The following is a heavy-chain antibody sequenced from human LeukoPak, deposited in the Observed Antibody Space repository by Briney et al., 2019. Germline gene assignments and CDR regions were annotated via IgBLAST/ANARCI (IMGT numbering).Heavy chain of an antibody. D-gene: IGHD3-22*01. CDR1: GGSISSSSFH. CDR2: IYYSGST. CDR3: ARVMMYYYDTSGYYYGGPFDY. J-gene: IGHJ4*02. Sequence: SETLSLTCTVSGGSISSSSFHWGWIRQPPGKGLEWIGSIYYSGSTYYNPSLKSRVTISVDTPKNQFSLKLSSVTAADTAVYYCARVMMYYYDTSGYYYGGPFDYWGQGTLVTVSS. V-gene: IGHV4-39*07.